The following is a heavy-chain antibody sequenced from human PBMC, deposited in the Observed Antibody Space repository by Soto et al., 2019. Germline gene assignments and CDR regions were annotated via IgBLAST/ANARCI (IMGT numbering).Heavy chain of an antibody. CDR2: FSNTGGGT. J-gene: IGHJ4*02. Sequence: EVQLLNSGGGLVQPGGSLGLSCAASGFTFNNYAMNWVRQAPGMGLEWVATFSNTGGGTYYAASVKGRFTISRDNSKNTLYLQMSSLRVEDTAVYYCAKDRLAGNFDYWGQGTQVTVSS. V-gene: IGHV3-23*01. CDR1: GFTFNNYA. CDR3: AKDRLAGNFDY.